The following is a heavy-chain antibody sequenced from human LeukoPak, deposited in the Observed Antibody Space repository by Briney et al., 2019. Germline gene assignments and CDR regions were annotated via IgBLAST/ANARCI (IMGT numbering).Heavy chain of an antibody. D-gene: IGHD1-1*01. CDR2: ISSSSSYI. J-gene: IGHJ4*02. CDR3: ASGYIGWNDLLTDFDY. CDR1: GFTFSSYS. V-gene: IGHV3-21*01. Sequence: GGSLRLSCAASGFTFSSYSMNWVRQAPGKGLEWVSSISSSSSYIYYADSVKGRFTISRDNAKNSLYLQMNSLRAEDTAVYYCASGYIGWNDLLTDFDYWGQGTLVTVSS.